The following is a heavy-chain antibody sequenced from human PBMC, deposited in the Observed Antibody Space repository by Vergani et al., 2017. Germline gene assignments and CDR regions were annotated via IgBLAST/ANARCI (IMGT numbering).Heavy chain of an antibody. J-gene: IGHJ3*02. CDR2: ISYDGSNK. CDR3: ARVIAGRRYCSSTSCRGDAFDI. Sequence: QVQLVESGGGVVQPGRSLRLSCAASGFTFSSYAMHWVRQAPGKGLEWVAVISYDGSNKYYADSVKGRFTISRDNSKNTLYLQMNSLRAEETAVYYCARVIAGRRYCSSTSCRGDAFDIWGQGTMVTVSS. D-gene: IGHD2-2*01. CDR1: GFTFSSYA. V-gene: IGHV3-30*01.